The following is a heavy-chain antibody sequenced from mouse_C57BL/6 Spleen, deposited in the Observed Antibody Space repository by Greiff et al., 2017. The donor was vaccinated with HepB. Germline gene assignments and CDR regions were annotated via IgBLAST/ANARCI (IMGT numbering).Heavy chain of an antibody. CDR1: GFSLTSYG. Sequence: QVHVKQSGPGLVQPSQSLSITCTVSGFSLTSYGVHWVRQSPGKGLEWLGVIWSGGSTAYNAAFISRLSISKDNSKSQVFFKMNSLQADDTAIYYCARNNQLGPFDYWGQGTTLTVSS. D-gene: IGHD4-1*02. CDR3: ARNNQLGPFDY. CDR2: IWSGGST. J-gene: IGHJ2*01. V-gene: IGHV2-2*01.